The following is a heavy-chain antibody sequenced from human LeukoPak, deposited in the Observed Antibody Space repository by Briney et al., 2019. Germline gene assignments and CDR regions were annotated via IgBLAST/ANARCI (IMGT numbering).Heavy chain of an antibody. V-gene: IGHV3-30*04. J-gene: IGHJ4*02. CDR1: GFTFSSYA. D-gene: IGHD6-19*01. CDR2: ISYDGSNK. CDR3: ARARSGWYLGQFDY. Sequence: PGRSLRLSCVVSGFTFSSYAMHWVRQAPGKGLEWVAVISYDGSNKYYADSVKGRFSISRDNSKNTLYLQMNSLRPEDTAVYYCARARSGWYLGQFDYWGQGALVAVSS.